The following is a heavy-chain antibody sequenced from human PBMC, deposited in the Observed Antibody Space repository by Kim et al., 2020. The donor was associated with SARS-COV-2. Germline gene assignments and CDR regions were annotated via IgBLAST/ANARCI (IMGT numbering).Heavy chain of an antibody. D-gene: IGHD6-13*01. V-gene: IGHV3-21*01. CDR3: ARDYGAAARESEYFQH. CDR1: GFTFSSYS. CDR2: ISSSSSYI. J-gene: IGHJ1*01. Sequence: GGSLRLSCAASGFTFSSYSMNWVRQAPGKGLEWVSSISSSSSYIYYADSVKGRFTISRDNAKNSLYLQMNSLRAEDTAVYYCARDYGAAARESEYFQHWGQGTLVTVSS.